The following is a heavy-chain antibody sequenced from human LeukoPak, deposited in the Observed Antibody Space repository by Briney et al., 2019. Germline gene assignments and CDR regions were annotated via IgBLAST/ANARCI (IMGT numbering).Heavy chain of an antibody. Sequence: GGSLRLSCSASGFTFSTYAMHWVRQAPGKGLEWVSAISGSGGSTYYADSVKGRFTISRDDSKNTLYLQMNSLRAEDTAVYYCAKDRGYSYGLTYYFDYWGQGTLVTVSS. CDR1: GFTFSTYA. CDR3: AKDRGYSYGLTYYFDY. V-gene: IGHV3-23*01. D-gene: IGHD5-18*01. CDR2: ISGSGGST. J-gene: IGHJ4*02.